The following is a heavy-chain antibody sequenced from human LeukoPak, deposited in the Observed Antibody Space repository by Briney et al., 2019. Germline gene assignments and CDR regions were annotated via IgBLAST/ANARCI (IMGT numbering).Heavy chain of an antibody. CDR3: ARESSGWLQLFDY. CDR2: IYSGGST. J-gene: IGHJ4*02. Sequence: GGSLRLSCAASVFTVSSKYMSWVRQAPGKGLEWVSVIYSGGSTYYADSVKGRFTISRDNSKNTVYLQMNSLRAEDTAVYYCARESSGWLQLFDYWGQGTLVTVSS. V-gene: IGHV3-66*01. D-gene: IGHD5-24*01. CDR1: VFTVSSKY.